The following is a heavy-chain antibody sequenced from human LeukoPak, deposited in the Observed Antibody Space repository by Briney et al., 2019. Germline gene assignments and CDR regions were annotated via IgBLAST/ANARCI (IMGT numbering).Heavy chain of an antibody. Sequence: SETLSLTCAVYGGSFSGYYWSWIRQPPGKGLEWIGEINHSGSTNYHPSLKSRVTISVDTSKNQFSLKLSSVTAADTAVYYCARGQGQWLVPYYFDYWGQGTLVTVSS. CDR1: GGSFSGYY. J-gene: IGHJ4*02. V-gene: IGHV4-34*01. CDR2: INHSGST. D-gene: IGHD6-19*01. CDR3: ARGQGQWLVPYYFDY.